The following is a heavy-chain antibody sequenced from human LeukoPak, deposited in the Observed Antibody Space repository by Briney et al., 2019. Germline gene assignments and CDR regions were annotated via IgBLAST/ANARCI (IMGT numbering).Heavy chain of an antibody. D-gene: IGHD3-10*01. J-gene: IGHJ6*02. V-gene: IGHV3-7*01. Sequence: AGGSLRLSCAASGFTFSSYWMSWVRQAPGKGLEWVANIKQDGSEKYYVDSVKGRFTISRDNTKNSLYLQMNSLRAEDTAVYYCVRGWFLSVWSYHWDVWGQGTTVTVSS. CDR3: VRGWFLSVWSYHWDV. CDR2: IKQDGSEK. CDR1: GFTFSSYW.